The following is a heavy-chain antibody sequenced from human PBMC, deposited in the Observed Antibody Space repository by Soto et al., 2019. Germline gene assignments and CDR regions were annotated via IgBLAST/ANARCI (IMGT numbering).Heavy chain of an antibody. Sequence: PGGSLRLSCAASGFTFSNYGMHWVRQAPGKGLEWVAVIWYDASNKYYADSVKGRFTISRGNSKNTVYLQMNSLRAEDTAVYYCARDRFCGADCYHQFDYWGKGIQVTVSS. J-gene: IGHJ4*02. CDR1: GFTFSNYG. D-gene: IGHD2-21*02. CDR3: ARDRFCGADCYHQFDY. CDR2: IWYDASNK. V-gene: IGHV3-33*01.